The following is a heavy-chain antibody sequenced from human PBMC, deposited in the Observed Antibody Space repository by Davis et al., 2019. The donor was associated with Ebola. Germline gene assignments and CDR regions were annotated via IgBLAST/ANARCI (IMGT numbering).Heavy chain of an antibody. V-gene: IGHV4-34*01. Sequence: SETLSLTCAVYGGSFSGYYWSWIRQPPGKGLEWIGEINHSGSTNYNPSLKSRVTISVDTSKNQFSLKLSSVTAADTAVYYCARHQRRGMDVWGQGTTVTVSS. CDR1: GGSFSGYY. CDR2: INHSGST. D-gene: IGHD2-2*01. CDR3: ARHQRRGMDV. J-gene: IGHJ6*02.